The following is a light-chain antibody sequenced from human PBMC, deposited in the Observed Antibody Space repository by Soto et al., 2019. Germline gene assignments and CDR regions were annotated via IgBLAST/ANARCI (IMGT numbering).Light chain of an antibody. J-gene: IGKJ1*01. CDR2: DAS. CDR3: QLRGGSPPTWT. Sequence: EIVLTQSPGTLSLSPGERATLSCRASQRISSRSLAWYQQKPGQAPRVLIYDASNRATGIPDRFSGSGSGTDFTLTISRLEPEDFAVYYCQLRGGSPPTWTFGQGTKVEIK. V-gene: IGKV3-20*01. CDR1: QRISSRS.